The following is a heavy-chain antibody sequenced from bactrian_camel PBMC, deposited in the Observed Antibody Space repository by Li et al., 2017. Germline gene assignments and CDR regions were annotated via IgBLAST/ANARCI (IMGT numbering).Heavy chain of an antibody. CDR2: ITTRFNSP. CDR3: AADEGLWSGDGGCSDYIH. D-gene: IGHD2*01. Sequence: VQLVESGGGVVQPGGSLRLSCAASGYTLSTDCMGWFRQAPGKGREWVASITTRFNSPYYADFVEGRFTISQDSAKNTVYPQMNSLKPEDTAMYFCAADEGLWSGDGGCSDYIHWGQGTQVTVS. CDR1: GYTLSTDC. V-gene: IGHV3S40*01. J-gene: IGHJ4*01.